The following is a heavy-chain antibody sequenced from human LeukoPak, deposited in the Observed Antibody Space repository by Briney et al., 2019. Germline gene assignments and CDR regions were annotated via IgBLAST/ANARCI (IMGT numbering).Heavy chain of an antibody. Sequence: SEALSLTCTVSGGSISSYYWSWIRQPPGKGLEWIGYIYYSGSTNYNPSLKSRVTISVDTSKNQFSLKLNSVTAADTAVYYCARGDYDYDFWGQGTLVTVSS. J-gene: IGHJ4*02. CDR3: ARGDYDYDF. D-gene: IGHD5-12*01. CDR2: IYYSGST. V-gene: IGHV4-59*01. CDR1: GGSISSYY.